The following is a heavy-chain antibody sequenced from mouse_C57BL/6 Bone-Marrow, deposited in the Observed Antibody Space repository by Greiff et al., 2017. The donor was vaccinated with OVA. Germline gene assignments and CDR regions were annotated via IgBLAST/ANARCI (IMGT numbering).Heavy chain of an antibody. D-gene: IGHD1-1*01. V-gene: IGHV5-12*01. CDR2: ISNGGGST. Sequence: EVQGVESGGGLVQPGGSLKLSCAASGFTFSDYYMYWVRQTPEKRLEWVAYISNGGGSTYYPDTVKGRFTISRDNAKNTLYLQMSRLKSEDTAMYYCARRGFTTVDYAMDYWGQGTSVTVSS. J-gene: IGHJ4*01. CDR1: GFTFSDYY. CDR3: ARRGFTTVDYAMDY.